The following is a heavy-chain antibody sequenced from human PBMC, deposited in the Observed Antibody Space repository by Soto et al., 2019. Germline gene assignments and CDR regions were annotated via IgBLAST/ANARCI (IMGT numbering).Heavy chain of an antibody. J-gene: IGHJ4*01. Sequence: SETLSLTCSVSGGSVTSDNSYWGWVRQSPGEGLEWLGSGFYSGHIYNNPSLKSRVTISVDTSANRFSLKLTSMTAADTAVYYCARHQPTNAIFDYWGRGILVTVSS. CDR3: ARHQPTNAIFDY. CDR2: GFYSGHI. V-gene: IGHV4-39*01. CDR1: GGSVTSDNSY. D-gene: IGHD2-21*01.